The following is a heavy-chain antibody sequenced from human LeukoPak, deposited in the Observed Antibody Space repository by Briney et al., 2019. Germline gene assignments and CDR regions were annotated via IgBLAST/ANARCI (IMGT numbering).Heavy chain of an antibody. V-gene: IGHV4-4*09. CDR3: AGQNVPTPHDY. CDR1: GGSISSYY. Sequence: SETLSLTCTVSGGSISSYYWSWIRQPPGKGLEWIAYISAAGTTFYNPSLKSRVTISLDRSKNQFSLNLTSITAADTAVYYCAGQNVPTPHDYWDQGTQVTVSS. CDR2: ISAAGTT. D-gene: IGHD2-2*01. J-gene: IGHJ4*02.